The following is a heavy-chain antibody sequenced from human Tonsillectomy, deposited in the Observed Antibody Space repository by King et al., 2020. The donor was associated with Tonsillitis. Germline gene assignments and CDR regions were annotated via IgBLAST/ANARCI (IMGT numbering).Heavy chain of an antibody. V-gene: IGHV3-49*03. CDR2: IRSKSNGGTT. CDR1: GFTFGDYA. Sequence: VQLVESGGGLVQPGRSLRLSCKASGFTFGDYAMNWFRQSPERGLEWVGFIRSKSNGGTTEIAAYVRGRFTISIDDYKSIAYLQMNSLKSEDTAVYYCTRGLRDWGQGTLVTVAS. CDR3: TRGLRD. J-gene: IGHJ4*02.